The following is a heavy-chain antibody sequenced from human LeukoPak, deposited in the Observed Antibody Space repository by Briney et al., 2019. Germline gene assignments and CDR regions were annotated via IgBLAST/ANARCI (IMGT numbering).Heavy chain of an antibody. CDR2: ISSGSSTI. CDR1: GFTLSSYS. J-gene: IGHJ3*02. V-gene: IGHV3-48*04. D-gene: IGHD1-14*01. CDR3: ARGRGAGRTAFDI. Sequence: PGGSLRLSCAASGFTLSSYSINWVRQAPGKGLEWVSYISSGSSTIYYAASVKGRFTISRDNANNSLYLQMDSLRVDDTAVYYCARGRGAGRTAFDIWGQGTMVTVSS.